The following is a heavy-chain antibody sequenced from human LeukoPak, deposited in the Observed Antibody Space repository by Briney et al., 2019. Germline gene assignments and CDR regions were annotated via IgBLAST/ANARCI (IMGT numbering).Heavy chain of an antibody. CDR2: IYYSGST. J-gene: IGHJ3*02. Sequence: SETLSLTCTVSGGSISSSSYYWGWIRQPPGKGLEWIVSIYYSGSTYYNPSLKSRVTISVDTSKNQFSLKLSSVTAADTAVYYCARYGEIVVVTAIAADAFDIWGQGTMVTVSS. CDR1: GGSISSSSYY. V-gene: IGHV4-39*01. CDR3: ARYGEIVVVTAIAADAFDI. D-gene: IGHD2-21*02.